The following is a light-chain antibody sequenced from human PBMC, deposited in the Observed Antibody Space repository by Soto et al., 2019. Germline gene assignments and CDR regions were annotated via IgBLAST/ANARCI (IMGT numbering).Light chain of an antibody. Sequence: QSALTQPRSVSGSPGQSVTISCTGTSSDVGGYNYASWYQQHPGKAPKLMIYDVSKRPSGVPDRFSGSKSGNTASLTISGLQAEDEADYYCCSYAGSYTCDVVFGGGTKLTVL. CDR1: SSDVGGYNY. J-gene: IGLJ2*01. V-gene: IGLV2-11*01. CDR2: DVS. CDR3: CSYAGSYTCDVV.